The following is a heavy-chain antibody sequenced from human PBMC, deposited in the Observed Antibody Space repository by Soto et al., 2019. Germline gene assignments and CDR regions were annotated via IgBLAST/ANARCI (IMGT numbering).Heavy chain of an antibody. V-gene: IGHV1-46*01. CDR2: INPRDGTT. CDR3: ARGGGTLDY. J-gene: IGHJ4*02. Sequence: ASVKVSCKASGYTFISYAIYWVRQAPGQGLDWMGMINPRDGTTLYAQKFQGRVTMTRDTSTSTLYMELSSLRSEDTALYYCARGGGTLDYWGQGTLVTVSS. CDR1: GYTFISYA.